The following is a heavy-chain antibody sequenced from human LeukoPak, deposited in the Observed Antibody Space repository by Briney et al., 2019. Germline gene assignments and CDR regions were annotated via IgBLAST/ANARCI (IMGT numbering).Heavy chain of an antibody. Sequence: GGSLRLSCAASGFTFSSYWMSWVRQAPGKGLERVANIKPDGSEKYYVDSVRGRFTISRDNAKNSLYLQMNSLRAEDTAVYYCARKRPYGSGGYHYYFDYWGQGTLVTVSS. J-gene: IGHJ4*02. D-gene: IGHD3-10*01. CDR2: IKPDGSEK. CDR1: GFTFSSYW. V-gene: IGHV3-7*01. CDR3: ARKRPYGSGGYHYYFDY.